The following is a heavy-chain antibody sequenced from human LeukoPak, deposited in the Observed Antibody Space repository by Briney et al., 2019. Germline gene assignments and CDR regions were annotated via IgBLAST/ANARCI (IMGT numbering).Heavy chain of an antibody. CDR3: ARVPHEYGDYTGPDFDY. J-gene: IGHJ4*02. D-gene: IGHD4-17*01. V-gene: IGHV1-18*01. CDR1: GYTFTSYG. CDR2: ICAYNGNT. Sequence: ASVKVSCKASGYTFTSYGISWVRQAPGQGLEWMGWICAYNGNTNYAQKLQGRVTMTTDTSTSTAYMELRSLRSDDTAVYYCARVPHEYGDYTGPDFDYWGQGTLVTVSS.